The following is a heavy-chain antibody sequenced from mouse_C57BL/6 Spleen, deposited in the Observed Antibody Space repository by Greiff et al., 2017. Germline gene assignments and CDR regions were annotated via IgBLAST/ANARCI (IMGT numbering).Heavy chain of an antibody. CDR1: GYTFTSYW. J-gene: IGHJ3*01. CDR2: IHPNSGST. Sequence: QVQLQQPGAELVKPGASVKLSCKASGYTFTSYWMHWVKQRPGQGLEWIGMIHPNSGSTNYNEKFKSKATLTVDKSSSTAYMQLSSLTSEDCAVXYCSRGGVTGPFAYWGQGTLVTVSA. CDR3: SRGGVTGPFAY. V-gene: IGHV1-64*01. D-gene: IGHD2-2*01.